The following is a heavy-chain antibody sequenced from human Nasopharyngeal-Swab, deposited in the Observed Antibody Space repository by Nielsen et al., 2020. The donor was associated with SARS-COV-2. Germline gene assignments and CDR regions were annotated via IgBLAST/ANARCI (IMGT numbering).Heavy chain of an antibody. CDR2: ISTSGATI. CDR1: GFTLYNYE. V-gene: IGHV3-48*03. CDR3: ARASRGWS. D-gene: IGHD6-19*01. J-gene: IGHJ5*02. Sequence: GESLKISCAAYGFTLYNYEMNWVRQAPGKGLEWVSYISTSGATIHYADSVRGRFTISRDNAKKSLHLQMNSLRAEDTAVYYCARASRGWSWGQGTPVTVSS.